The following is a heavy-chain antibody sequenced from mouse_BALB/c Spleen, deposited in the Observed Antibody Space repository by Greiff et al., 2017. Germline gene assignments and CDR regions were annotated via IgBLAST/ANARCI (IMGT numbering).Heavy chain of an antibody. CDR1: GFTFNTYA. D-gene: IGHD1-1*01. Sequence: GGGLVQPKGSLKLSCAASGFTFNTYAMNWVRQAPGKGLEWVARIRSKSNNYATYYADSVKDRFTISRDDSQSMLYLQMNNLKTEDTAMYYCVRLSTTEAMDYWGQGTSVTVSS. J-gene: IGHJ4*01. CDR2: IRSKSNNYAT. CDR3: VRLSTTEAMDY. V-gene: IGHV10-1*02.